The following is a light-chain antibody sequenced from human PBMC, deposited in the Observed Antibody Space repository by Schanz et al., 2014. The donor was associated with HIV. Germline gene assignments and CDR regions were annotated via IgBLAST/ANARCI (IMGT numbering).Light chain of an antibody. CDR1: QSISSW. V-gene: IGKV1-5*01. CDR3: LQYNTYPLT. J-gene: IGKJ5*01. Sequence: IQMTQSPSTLSASVGDRVTITCRASQSISSWLAWYQKKPGKAPKLLIYAASNLQSGVPSRFIGSGSGTEFTLTISSLQPEDFATYYCLQYNTYPLTFGQGTRLDIK. CDR2: AAS.